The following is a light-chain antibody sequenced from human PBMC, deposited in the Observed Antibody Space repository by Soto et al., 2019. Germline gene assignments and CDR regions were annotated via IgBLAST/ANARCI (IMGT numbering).Light chain of an antibody. CDR3: QQYNNWPPST. J-gene: IGKJ2*01. CDR1: QSVSSN. CDR2: GAS. V-gene: IGKV3-15*01. Sequence: EIVMTQSPATLSVSPGERATLSCRASQSVSSNLAWYQQKPGQAPRLLIYGASTRATGIPARFSGSGSGTDFPPLISSRQSEDFAVYYCQQYNNWPPSTFGQGTKLEIK.